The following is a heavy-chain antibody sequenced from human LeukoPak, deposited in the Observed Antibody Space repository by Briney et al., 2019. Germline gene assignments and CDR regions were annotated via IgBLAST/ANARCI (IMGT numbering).Heavy chain of an antibody. D-gene: IGHD4-17*01. CDR3: AKDQNDYGDQDAFDI. CDR2: IRFDASQK. J-gene: IGHJ3*02. CDR1: GFTFSTYA. V-gene: IGHV3-30*02. Sequence: GGSLRLSCAASGFTFSTYAMHWVRQAPGKGLEWVAFIRFDASQKYYADSVKGRFTISRDNSKNTLSLKMNSLRPDDTAVYYCAKDQNDYGDQDAFDIWGQGTMVTVSS.